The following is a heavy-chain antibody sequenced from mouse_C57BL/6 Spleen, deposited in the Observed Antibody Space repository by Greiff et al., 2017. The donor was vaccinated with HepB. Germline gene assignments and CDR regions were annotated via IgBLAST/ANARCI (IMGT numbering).Heavy chain of an antibody. V-gene: IGHV14-1*01. D-gene: IGHD3-2*02. CDR3: TTGDSSGYVRFAY. CDR1: GFNIKDYY. CDR2: IDPEDGDT. J-gene: IGHJ3*01. Sequence: DVKLVESGAELVRPGASVKLSCTASGFNIKDYYMHWVKQRPEQGLEWIGRIDPEDGDTEYAPKFQGKATMTADTSSNTAYLQLSSLTSEDTAVYYCTTGDSSGYVRFAYWGQGTLVTVSA.